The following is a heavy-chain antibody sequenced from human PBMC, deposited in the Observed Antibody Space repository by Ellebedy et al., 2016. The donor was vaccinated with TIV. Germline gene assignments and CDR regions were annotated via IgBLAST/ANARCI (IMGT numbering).Heavy chain of an antibody. J-gene: IGHJ4*02. Sequence: GESLKISCAASGFTFSSYSMNWVRQAPGKGLEWVSSISSSSSYIYYADSVKGRFTISRDNAKNSLYLQMNSLRAEDTAVYYCARAPYPVGVDYWGQGTLVTVSS. V-gene: IGHV3-21*01. D-gene: IGHD3-10*01. CDR3: ARAPYPVGVDY. CDR1: GFTFSSYS. CDR2: ISSSSSYI.